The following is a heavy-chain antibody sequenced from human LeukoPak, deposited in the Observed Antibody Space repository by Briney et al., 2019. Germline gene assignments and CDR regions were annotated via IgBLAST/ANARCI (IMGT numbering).Heavy chain of an antibody. CDR3: ARERYCSSTSCPHGDLDY. CDR1: GFTFSSYW. V-gene: IGHV3-48*04. CDR2: IGVSGSTM. Sequence: GGSLGLSCAASGFTFSSYWMHWVRQAPGKGLEWVSYIGVSGSTMYYAESVKGRFTISRDNAKNSLYLQMNSLRAEDTAVYYCARERYCSSTSCPHGDLDYWGQGTLATVSS. J-gene: IGHJ4*02. D-gene: IGHD2-2*01.